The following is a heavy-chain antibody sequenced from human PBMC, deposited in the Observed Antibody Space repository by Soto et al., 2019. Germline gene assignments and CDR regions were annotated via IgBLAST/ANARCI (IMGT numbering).Heavy chain of an antibody. J-gene: IGHJ4*02. CDR3: ARGWGHTSGDLDY. CDR1: GYIFSNYG. D-gene: IGHD6-19*01. CDR2: ISVSSGHT. Sequence: QVQLVQSGPEVKKPGTSVKVSCKASGYIFSNYGLSWVRQAPGQGLEWIGWISVSSGHTEYTQKFQDRLIMTTDTSTSTAYMQLRSLTSDDTAIYYCARGWGHTSGDLDYWGRGTLVTVSS. V-gene: IGHV1-18*04.